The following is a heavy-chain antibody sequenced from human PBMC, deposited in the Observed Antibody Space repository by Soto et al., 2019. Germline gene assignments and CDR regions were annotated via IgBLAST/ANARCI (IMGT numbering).Heavy chain of an antibody. CDR3: ARASLEYYYDSSGYPDDAFDI. V-gene: IGHV1-69*13. Sequence: SVKVSCKASGGTFSSYAISWVRQAPGQGLEWMGGIIPIFGTANYAQKFQGRVTITADESTSTAYMELSSLRSEDTAVYYCARASLEYYYDSSGYPDDAFDIWGQGIMVTVSS. D-gene: IGHD3-22*01. CDR1: GGTFSSYA. J-gene: IGHJ3*02. CDR2: IIPIFGTA.